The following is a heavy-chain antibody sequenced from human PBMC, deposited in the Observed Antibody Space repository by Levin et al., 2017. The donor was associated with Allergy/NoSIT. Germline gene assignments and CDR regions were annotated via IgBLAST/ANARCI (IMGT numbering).Heavy chain of an antibody. CDR3: ATSGRRAVAVDYFDY. CDR2: INPDSGGT. Sequence: ASVKVSCKASGYSFTDYYIHWVRQAPGQGLEWMGWINPDSGGTNYAQMFQGWVTMTRDTSISTAYMELSRLRSDDTAVYYCATSGRRAVAVDYFDYWGQGSLVTVSS. V-gene: IGHV1-2*04. J-gene: IGHJ4*02. D-gene: IGHD6-19*01. CDR1: GYSFTDYY.